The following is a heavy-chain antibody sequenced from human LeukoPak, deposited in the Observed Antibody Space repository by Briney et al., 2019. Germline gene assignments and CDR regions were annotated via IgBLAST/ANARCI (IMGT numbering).Heavy chain of an antibody. CDR2: IYSGGST. Sequence: GGSLRLSCAASGFTVSSNYMSWVRQAPGKGLEWVSVIYSGGSTYYADSVKGRFTISRDNAKNMLYLQMNSLRAEDTAVYYCATSEARSNGWYVYWGQGTLVTVSS. CDR1: GFTVSSNY. J-gene: IGHJ4*02. D-gene: IGHD6-19*01. CDR3: ATSEARSNGWYVY. V-gene: IGHV3-66*01.